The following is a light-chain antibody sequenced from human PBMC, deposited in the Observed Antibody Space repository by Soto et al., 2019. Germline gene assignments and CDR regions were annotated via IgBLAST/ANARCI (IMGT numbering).Light chain of an antibody. CDR3: CSYAGADSAPYV. Sequence: QSALTQPASVSGSPGESITILCTGSRSDLGSYNLVSWYQQHPGKAPILVIFEGHKRPSDISDRFSGSKSAYTASLTISGLQPDDEAGYYWCSYAGADSAPYVLGTGTKLTVL. CDR2: EGH. J-gene: IGLJ1*01. V-gene: IGLV2-23*01. CDR1: RSDLGSYNL.